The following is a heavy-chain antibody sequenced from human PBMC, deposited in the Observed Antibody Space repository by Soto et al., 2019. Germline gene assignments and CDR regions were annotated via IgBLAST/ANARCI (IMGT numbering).Heavy chain of an antibody. D-gene: IGHD5-18*01. V-gene: IGHV4-31*03. J-gene: IGHJ4*02. CDR1: GGSISSGCYY. Sequence: QVQLQESGPGLVKPSQTLSLTCTVSGGSISSGCYYWSWIRQHPGKGLEWIGYIYYSGNTYYNQSLRSRVAMSVDTSKNQFSLKLSSVTAADTAVYYCARDSAGTAMTFDYWGQGTLVTVSS. CDR3: ARDSAGTAMTFDY. CDR2: IYYSGNT.